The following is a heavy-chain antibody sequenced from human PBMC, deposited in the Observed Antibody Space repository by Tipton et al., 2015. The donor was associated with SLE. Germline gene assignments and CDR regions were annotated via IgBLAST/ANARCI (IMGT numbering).Heavy chain of an antibody. CDR2: ISAYNGNT. CDR3: ARHRREPGNFDL. D-gene: IGHD1-14*01. J-gene: IGHJ2*01. CDR1: GYTFTSYG. V-gene: IGHV1-18*01. Sequence: QLVQSGAEVKKPGASVKVSCKASGYTFTSYGISWGRQAPGQGLEWMGWISAYNGNTNYAQKLQGRVTMTTDTSTSPPYMELRSLRSDATAVYYGARHRREPGNFDLWGRGTLVTVSS.